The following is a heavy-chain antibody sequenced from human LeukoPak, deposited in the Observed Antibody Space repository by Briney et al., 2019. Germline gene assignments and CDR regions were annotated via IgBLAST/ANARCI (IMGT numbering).Heavy chain of an antibody. J-gene: IGHJ4*02. V-gene: IGHV1-2*06. CDR2: INPNSGGT. D-gene: IGHD2-15*01. Sequence: ASVKVSRKASGYTFTGYYMHWVRQAPGQGLEWMGRINPNSGGTNYAQKFQGRVTMTRDTSISTAYMELSRLRSDDTAVYYCASRCSGGSCQRIFDYWGQGTLVTVSS. CDR1: GYTFTGYY. CDR3: ASRCSGGSCQRIFDY.